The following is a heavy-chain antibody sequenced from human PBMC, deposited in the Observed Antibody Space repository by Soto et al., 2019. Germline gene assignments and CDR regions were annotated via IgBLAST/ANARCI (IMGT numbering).Heavy chain of an antibody. CDR1: GCSISSGDYC. Sequence: SGTLSLTCTVSGCSISSGDYCWSWIRQPPGKGLEWIGYIYYSGSTYYNPSLKSRVTISVDTSKNQFSLKLSSVTAADTAVYYCARGPGIAARNFDYWGQGTLVAVPS. CDR2: IYYSGST. D-gene: IGHD6-13*01. CDR3: ARGPGIAARNFDY. V-gene: IGHV4-30-4*01. J-gene: IGHJ4*02.